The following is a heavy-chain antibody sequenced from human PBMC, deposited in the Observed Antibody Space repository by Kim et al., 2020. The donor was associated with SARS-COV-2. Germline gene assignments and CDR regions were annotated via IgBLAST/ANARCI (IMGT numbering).Heavy chain of an antibody. CDR3: ARACVGALFPGCFDP. V-gene: IGHV4-39*01. Sequence: SETLSLTCSVSGYSITTVSYYWGWIRQSPGKGLEWIGSIYHTGSTYYNPSLKSRVTLSVDTSKNQFSLHMNSVTAADTAVYYCARACVGALFPGCFDPWG. CDR1: GYSITTVSYY. CDR2: IYHTGST. D-gene: IGHD3-10*01. J-gene: IGHJ5*02.